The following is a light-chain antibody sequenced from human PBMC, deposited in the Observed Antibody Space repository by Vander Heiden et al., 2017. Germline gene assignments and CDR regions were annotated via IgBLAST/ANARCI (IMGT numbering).Light chain of an antibody. J-gene: IGKJ2*01. CDR2: AAS. CDR3: QQSYSTL. CDR1: QSISSY. Sequence: DSQVTQSPSSLSASVGDRVTITCRASQSISSYLNWYQQKPGKAPKLLIYAASSLQSGVPSRFSGSGSGTDFTLTISSLQPEDFATDYCQQSYSTLFGQGTKLEIK. V-gene: IGKV1-39*01.